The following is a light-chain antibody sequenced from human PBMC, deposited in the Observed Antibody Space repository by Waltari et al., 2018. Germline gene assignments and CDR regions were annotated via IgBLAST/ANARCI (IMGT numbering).Light chain of an antibody. CDR3: ETWHSNTQV. CDR2: LEGSGSY. J-gene: IGLJ2*01. CDR1: SGYSRYI. V-gene: IGLV4-60*03. Sequence: QPVLTQSSSASASLGSSVKLTCTLSSGYSRYIIAWHQQQPGKAPRYLMKLEGSGSYSKGSGVPDRFSGSSSVADRYLIISNIQSEDEADYYCETWHSNTQVFGGGTKLTVL.